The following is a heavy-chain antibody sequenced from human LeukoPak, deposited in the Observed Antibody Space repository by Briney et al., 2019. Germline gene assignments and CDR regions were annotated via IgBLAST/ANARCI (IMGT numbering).Heavy chain of an antibody. J-gene: IGHJ4*02. CDR2: IKQDGSEK. Sequence: PGGSLRLSCAVSGFSLSSYWMSWLRQAQGKELEWVANIKQDGSEKYYVDSVKGRFTISRDNAKNSLYLQMNSLRVEDTAVYYCARVQGSSGPGIFEYWGQGTLVPVSS. V-gene: IGHV3-7*01. CDR3: ARVQGSSGPGIFEY. CDR1: GFSLSSYW. D-gene: IGHD6-19*01.